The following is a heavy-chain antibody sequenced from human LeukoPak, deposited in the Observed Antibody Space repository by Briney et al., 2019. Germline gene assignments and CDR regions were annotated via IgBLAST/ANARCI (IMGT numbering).Heavy chain of an antibody. Sequence: GGSLRLSCAASGFTFSNAWMSWVRQAPGKGLEWVGRIKSKTDDGTTDYAAPMRGRFTISRDDSKNTLYLQMNSLTIEDTALYYCTTDAVTAWDYWGQGTLVTVSS. CDR2: IKSKTDDGTT. D-gene: IGHD2-21*02. V-gene: IGHV3-15*01. CDR3: TTDAVTAWDY. J-gene: IGHJ4*02. CDR1: GFTFSNAW.